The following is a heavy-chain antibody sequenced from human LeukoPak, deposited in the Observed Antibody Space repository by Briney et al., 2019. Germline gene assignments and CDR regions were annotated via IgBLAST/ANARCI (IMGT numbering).Heavy chain of an antibody. Sequence: SQTLSLTCTVSGGSISSAAYYWSWLRQPAGRGLEWIARIYISGSTNYNPSLKSRVTISVDTSKNQFSLKLSSVTAADTAVYYCAREREGPYGYLDYWGQGTLVTVSS. CDR1: GGSISSAAYY. V-gene: IGHV4-61*02. CDR2: IYISGST. D-gene: IGHD4-17*01. J-gene: IGHJ4*02. CDR3: AREREGPYGYLDY.